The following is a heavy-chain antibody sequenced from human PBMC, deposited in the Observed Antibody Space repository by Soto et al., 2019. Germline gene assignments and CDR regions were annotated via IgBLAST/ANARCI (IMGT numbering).Heavy chain of an antibody. J-gene: IGHJ4*02. Sequence: GGSLRLSCAASGFTFSSYEMNWVRQAPGKGLEWVSYISSSGSTIYYADSVKGRFTISRDNAKNSLYLQMNSLRAEDTAVYYCASRYYSDSSGYQNRGQGTLVTVSS. CDR1: GFTFSSYE. D-gene: IGHD3-22*01. CDR3: ASRYYSDSSGYQN. V-gene: IGHV3-48*03. CDR2: ISSSGSTI.